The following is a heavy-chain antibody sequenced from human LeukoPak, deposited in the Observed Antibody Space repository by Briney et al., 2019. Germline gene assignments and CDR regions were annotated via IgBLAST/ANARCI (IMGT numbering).Heavy chain of an antibody. D-gene: IGHD2-15*01. CDR2: IWYDGSNK. Sequence: GGSLRLSCAASRFTFSSYGMHWVRQAPGKGLEWVAVIWYDGSNKYYADSVKGRFTISRDNSKNTLYLQMNSLRAEDTAVYYCARDRRAKLPDYWGQGTLVTVSS. CDR3: ARDRRAKLPDY. CDR1: RFTFSSYG. V-gene: IGHV3-33*01. J-gene: IGHJ4*02.